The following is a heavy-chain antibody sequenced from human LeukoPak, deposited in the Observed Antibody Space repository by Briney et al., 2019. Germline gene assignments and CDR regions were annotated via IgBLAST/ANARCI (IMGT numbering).Heavy chain of an antibody. CDR2: ISAYNGNT. J-gene: IGHJ4*02. V-gene: IGHV1-18*01. D-gene: IGHD6-13*01. CDR1: GYTFASYG. CDR3: ARELRVGAAAGHCDY. Sequence: ASVKVSCKASGYTFASYGISWVRQAPGQGLEWMGWISAYNGNTNYAQKLQGRVTMTTDTSTSTAYMELRSLRSDDTAVYYCARELRVGAAAGHCDYWGQGTLVTVSS.